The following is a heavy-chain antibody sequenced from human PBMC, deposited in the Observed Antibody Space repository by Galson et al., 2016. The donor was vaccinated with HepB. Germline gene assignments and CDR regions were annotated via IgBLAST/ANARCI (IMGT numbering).Heavy chain of an antibody. D-gene: IGHD3-9*01. CDR2: IYYSGST. Sequence: TLSLTCTVSGDSINSGGYYWTWIRQHPGKGLEWIGYIYYSGSTYYNPSLKSRVTISVDTSKTQFSLKLSSVTAADTAVYYCARDFEPPYYYGVDVWGQATTVTVSS. CDR1: GDSINSGGYY. V-gene: IGHV4-31*03. J-gene: IGHJ6*02. CDR3: ARDFEPPYYYGVDV.